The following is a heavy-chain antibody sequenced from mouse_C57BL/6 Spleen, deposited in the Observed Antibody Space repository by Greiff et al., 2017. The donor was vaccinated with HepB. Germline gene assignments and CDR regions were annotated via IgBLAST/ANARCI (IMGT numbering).Heavy chain of an antibody. CDR1: GYSFTSYY. CDR2: IYPGSGNT. Sequence: VKLVESGPELVKPGASVKISCKASGYSFTSYYIHWVKQRPGQGLEWIGWIYPGSGNTKYNEKFKGKATLTADTSSSTAYMQLSSLTSEDSAVYYCARRRSITTVFDYWGQGTTLTVSS. CDR3: ARRRSITTVFDY. D-gene: IGHD1-1*01. J-gene: IGHJ2*01. V-gene: IGHV1-66*01.